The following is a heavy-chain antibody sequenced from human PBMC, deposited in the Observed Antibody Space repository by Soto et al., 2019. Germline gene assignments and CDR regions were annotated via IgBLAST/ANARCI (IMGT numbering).Heavy chain of an antibody. J-gene: IGHJ3*02. Sequence: VQLLESGGGLVQPGGSLRLSCAASGFTFSSYAMSWVRQAPGKGLEWVSAISGSGGSTYYADSVKGRFTISRDNSKNTLYLQMNSLRAEDTAVYYCAKDQGLRYFDWLLYAFDIWGQGTMVTVSS. V-gene: IGHV3-23*01. CDR2: ISGSGGST. D-gene: IGHD3-9*01. CDR3: AKDQGLRYFDWLLYAFDI. CDR1: GFTFSSYA.